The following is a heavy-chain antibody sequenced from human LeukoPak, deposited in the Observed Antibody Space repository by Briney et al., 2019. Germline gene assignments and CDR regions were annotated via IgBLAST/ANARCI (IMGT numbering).Heavy chain of an antibody. V-gene: IGHV3-23*01. CDR1: GLTFSSYA. Sequence: GGSLRLSCAASGLTFSSYAMSWVRQVPGKGLEWVSAISNNGGYTYYADSVQGRFTISRDNSKSTLCLQMNSLRAEDTAVYYCAKQLGYCSDGSCYFPYWGQGTLVTVSS. CDR2: ISNNGGYT. D-gene: IGHD2-15*01. J-gene: IGHJ4*02. CDR3: AKQLGYCSDGSCYFPY.